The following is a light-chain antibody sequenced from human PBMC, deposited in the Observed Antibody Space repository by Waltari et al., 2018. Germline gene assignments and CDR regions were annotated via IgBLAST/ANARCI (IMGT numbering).Light chain of an antibody. CDR2: KAS. CDR3: QQFNSFPWT. Sequence: DIQMTHSPSSLSASVGDRATITCRASQTISSWLAWYQQKPGKAPKLLIYKASTLESGVPSRFSGSGSGTEFTLTISSLQPGDFATYYCQQFNSFPWTFGHGTKVEIK. J-gene: IGKJ1*01. CDR1: QTISSW. V-gene: IGKV1-5*03.